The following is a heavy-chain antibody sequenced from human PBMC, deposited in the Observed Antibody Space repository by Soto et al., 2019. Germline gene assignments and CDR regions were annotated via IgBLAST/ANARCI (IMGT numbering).Heavy chain of an antibody. CDR3: ARDDSSEYYFDY. D-gene: IGHD6-19*01. Sequence: QVQLVQSGAEVKKPGSSVKVSCKASGGTFSSYTISWVRQAPGQGLEWMGRIIPILGIANYAQKFQGRVTITADKSTNTAYMVLSSLRSEDTAVYYCARDDSSEYYFDYWGQGTLVTVSS. J-gene: IGHJ4*02. CDR2: IIPILGIA. CDR1: GGTFSSYT. V-gene: IGHV1-69*08.